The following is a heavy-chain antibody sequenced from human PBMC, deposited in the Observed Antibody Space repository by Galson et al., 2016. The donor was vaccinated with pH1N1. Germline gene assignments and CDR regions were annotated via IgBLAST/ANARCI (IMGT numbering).Heavy chain of an antibody. CDR2: ISLTSSSI. CDR1: GFTFSSYS. V-gene: IGHV3-48*04. J-gene: IGHJ3*02. D-gene: IGHD2-2*01. CDR3: AREGLCPVVDVFDI. Sequence: SLRLSCAASGFTFSSYSMNWVRPAPGKGLEWVSYISLTSSSIHYADSVKGRFIISRDSAKNSLYLHMNRLRAEDTALYYCAREGLCPVVDVFDIWGQGTMVTVSS.